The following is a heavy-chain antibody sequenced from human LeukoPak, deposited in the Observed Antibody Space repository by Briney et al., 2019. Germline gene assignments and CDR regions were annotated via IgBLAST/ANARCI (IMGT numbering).Heavy chain of an antibody. CDR1: GGTFSSYA. J-gene: IGHJ6*02. Sequence: ASVKASCKASGGTFSSYAISWVRQAAGHWLDCMGGIIPIFGTANYAQKFQGRVTITADESTSTAYMELSSLRSEDTAVYYCARPGYIAAYYYYGMDVWGQGTTVTVSS. CDR3: ARPGYIAAYYYYGMDV. V-gene: IGHV1-69*13. CDR2: IIPIFGTA. D-gene: IGHD2-15*01.